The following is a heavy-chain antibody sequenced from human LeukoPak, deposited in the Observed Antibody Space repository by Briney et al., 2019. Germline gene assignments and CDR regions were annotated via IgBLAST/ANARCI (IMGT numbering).Heavy chain of an antibody. D-gene: IGHD6-13*01. CDR3: ARSSSWYFYWFDP. J-gene: IGHJ5*02. Sequence: ASVKVSCKASGYTFTSYAMHWVRQAPGQRLEWMGWINAGNGNTEYSQKFQGRVTITRDTSASTAYMELSSLRSEDTAVYYCARSSSWYFYWFDPWGQGTLVTVSS. CDR1: GYTFTSYA. V-gene: IGHV1-3*01. CDR2: INAGNGNT.